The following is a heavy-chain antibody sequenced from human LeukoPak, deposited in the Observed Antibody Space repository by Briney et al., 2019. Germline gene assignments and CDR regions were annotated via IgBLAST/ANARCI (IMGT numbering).Heavy chain of an antibody. V-gene: IGHV4-38-2*01. CDR3: ARGTAYCSGGSCSNNWFDP. D-gene: IGHD2-15*01. J-gene: IGHJ5*02. CDR2: VYHSGST. Sequence: PSETLSLTCAVSGYSISSGYYWGWIRQPPGKGLEGIGSVYHSGSTYYNPSLKSRVTISVDTSKNQFSLKLSSVTAADTAVYYCARGTAYCSGGSCSNNWFDPWGQGTLVTVSS. CDR1: GYSISSGYY.